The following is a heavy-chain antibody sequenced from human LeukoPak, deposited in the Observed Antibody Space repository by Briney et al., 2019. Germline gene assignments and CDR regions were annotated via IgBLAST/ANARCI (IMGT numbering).Heavy chain of an antibody. D-gene: IGHD6-13*01. CDR3: ARTYSSSWYVRRGYFDY. CDR1: GYTFTSYG. J-gene: IGHJ4*02. V-gene: IGHV1-18*01. CDR2: ISAYNGNT. Sequence: PGASVKVSCMASGYTFTSYGISWVRQAPGQGREWMGWISAYNGNTNYAQKLQGRVTMTTDTSTSTAYMELRGLRSDDTAVYYCARTYSSSWYVRRGYFDYWGQGTLVTVSS.